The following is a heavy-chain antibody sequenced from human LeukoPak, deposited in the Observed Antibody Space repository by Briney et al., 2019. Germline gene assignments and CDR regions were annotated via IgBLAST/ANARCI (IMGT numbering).Heavy chain of an antibody. CDR1: GFTFSGYS. D-gene: IGHD3-22*01. CDR2: ISSSRTTT. J-gene: IGHJ3*02. Sequence: GGSLRLSCAASGFTFSGYSMKWVRQARGEGGEWGSYISSSRTTTYYADSVKGRFTISRDNAKNSLYLQMNSLRADDTAVYYCARDRGYYDNLDAFDIWGQGTMLTVSS. V-gene: IGHV3-48*01. CDR3: ARDRGYYDNLDAFDI.